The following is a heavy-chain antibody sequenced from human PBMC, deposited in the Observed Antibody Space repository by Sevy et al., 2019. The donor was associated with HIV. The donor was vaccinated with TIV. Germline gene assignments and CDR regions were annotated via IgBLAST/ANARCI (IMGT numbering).Heavy chain of an antibody. D-gene: IGHD2-15*01. Sequence: GGSLRLSCAASGFTFSTSTMNWVRQAPGKGLEWVSLMTSRGSYILYADSVKGRFTISRDNAKNSVFLQMNSLRVEDTAVYYCVRDGWNYWGQGTLVTVSS. CDR1: GFTFSTST. J-gene: IGHJ4*02. CDR3: VRDGWNY. CDR2: MTSRGSYI. V-gene: IGHV3-21*01.